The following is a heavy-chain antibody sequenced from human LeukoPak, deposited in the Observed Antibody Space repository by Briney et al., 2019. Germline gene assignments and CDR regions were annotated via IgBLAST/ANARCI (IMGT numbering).Heavy chain of an antibody. V-gene: IGHV4-61*08. J-gene: IGHJ4*02. Sequence: SETLSLTCTVSGGSVTSIDYSWGWVRQPPGKGLEWIGYIYYSGSTNYNPSLKSRVTISVDTSKNQFSLKLSSVTAADTAVYYCARGLRYSGYDYWGQGTLVTVSS. CDR2: IYYSGST. CDR1: GGSVTSIDYS. D-gene: IGHD5-12*01. CDR3: ARGLRYSGYDY.